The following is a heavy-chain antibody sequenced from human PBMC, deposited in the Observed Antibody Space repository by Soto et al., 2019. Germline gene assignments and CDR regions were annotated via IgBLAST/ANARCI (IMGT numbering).Heavy chain of an antibody. CDR1: GGSITSGGYS. V-gene: IGHV4-30-2*01. CDR2: MYHSGNT. CDR3: ARHYIGAGYSYFDP. J-gene: IGHJ5*02. Sequence: PSETLSLTCAVSGGSITSGGYSWGWIRQPPGQGLEWIGYMYHSGNTYYNPSLKGRVTISLDHSRNQFSLRLNSVTAADTAVYFCARHYIGAGYSYFDPWGQGTLVTVSS. D-gene: IGHD2-15*01.